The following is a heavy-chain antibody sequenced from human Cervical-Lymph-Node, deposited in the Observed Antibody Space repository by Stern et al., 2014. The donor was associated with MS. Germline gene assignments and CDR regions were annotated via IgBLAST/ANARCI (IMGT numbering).Heavy chain of an antibody. CDR3: AREFNYDTSGYYFYY. CDR2: IIPIFGTA. V-gene: IGHV1-69*01. J-gene: IGHJ4*02. CDR1: GGTFSNYG. Sequence: DQLVESGAEVKKPGSSVKVSCKASGGTFSNYGISWVRQAPGQGLLWMGGIIPIFGTANYAQKFQGRVTITADESTSTAYMELSSLRSEDTAVYYCAREFNYDTSGYYFYYWGQGTLVTVSS. D-gene: IGHD3-22*01.